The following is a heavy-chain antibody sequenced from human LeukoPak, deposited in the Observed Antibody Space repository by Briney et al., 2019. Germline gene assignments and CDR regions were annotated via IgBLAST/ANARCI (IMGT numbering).Heavy chain of an antibody. CDR2: ISSVGHHI. V-gene: IGHV3-21*01. CDR1: GFNFVNFG. Sequence: GGSLRLSCAGSGFNFVNFGINWVRQAPGKGLEWVSYISSVGHHIYYAHSVKGRFTISRDNANNSVYLQMNNLRAEDTAVYYCARIRSSDTDPYYSYGMDVWGQGTTVTVSS. J-gene: IGHJ6*02. CDR3: ARIRSSDTDPYYSYGMDV. D-gene: IGHD5-18*01.